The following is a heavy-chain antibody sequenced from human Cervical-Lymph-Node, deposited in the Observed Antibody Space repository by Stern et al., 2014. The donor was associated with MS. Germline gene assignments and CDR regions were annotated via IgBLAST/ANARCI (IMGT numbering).Heavy chain of an antibody. CDR2: INNDGSSI. V-gene: IGHV3-74*02. J-gene: IGHJ6*02. Sequence: EDQLVESGGGLARPGGSLRLSCAASGFTFIDFWMHWVRQVPGKGLVWVSRINNDGSSISYADSVRGRFTISRDSAKNMLYLQMNGLRAEDTATYYCARVAYCGGDCDYYNGMDVWGQGTTVTVSS. D-gene: IGHD2-21*02. CDR1: GFTFIDFW. CDR3: ARVAYCGGDCDYYNGMDV.